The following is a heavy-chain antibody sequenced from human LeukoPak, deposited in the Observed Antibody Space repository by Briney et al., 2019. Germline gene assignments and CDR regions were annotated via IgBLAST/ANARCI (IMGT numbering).Heavy chain of an antibody. Sequence: GGSLRLSCAASGFTFDDYGMSWVRQAPGKGLEWVSGINWNGGSTGYADSVKGRFTISRDNAKNSLYLQMNSLRAEDTAVYYCARGPVWFGELSFDYWGQGTLVTVSS. CDR3: ARGPVWFGELSFDY. V-gene: IGHV3-20*04. J-gene: IGHJ4*02. CDR1: GFTFDDYG. CDR2: INWNGGST. D-gene: IGHD3-10*01.